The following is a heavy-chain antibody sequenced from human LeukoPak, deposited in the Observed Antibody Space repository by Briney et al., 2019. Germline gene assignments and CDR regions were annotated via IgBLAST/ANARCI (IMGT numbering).Heavy chain of an antibody. J-gene: IGHJ6*03. V-gene: IGHV3-73*01. CDR1: GFTFSGSA. Sequence: PGGSLRLSCGASGFTFSGSAMHWVRQASGKGREWVGRIRSKANSYATAYAASVKGRFTISRDDSKNTAYLQMNSLKTEDTAVYYCTRHQVGFYYYMDVWGKGTTVTVSS. CDR2: IRSKANSYAT. CDR3: TRHQVGFYYYMDV. D-gene: IGHD2-2*01.